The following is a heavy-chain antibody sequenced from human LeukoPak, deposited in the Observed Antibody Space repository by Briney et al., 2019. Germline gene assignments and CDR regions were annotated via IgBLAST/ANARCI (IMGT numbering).Heavy chain of an antibody. Sequence: SGGSLRLSCAASGFTFSSYAMSWVRQAPGKGLEWVSAISGSGGSTYYADSVKGRFTISRDNSKNTLYLQMNSLRAEDTAVYYCAKDGLYYYYGMDVWGQGTTVTVSS. CDR2: ISGSGGST. CDR3: AKDGLYYYYGMDV. CDR1: GFTFSSYA. J-gene: IGHJ6*02. V-gene: IGHV3-23*01.